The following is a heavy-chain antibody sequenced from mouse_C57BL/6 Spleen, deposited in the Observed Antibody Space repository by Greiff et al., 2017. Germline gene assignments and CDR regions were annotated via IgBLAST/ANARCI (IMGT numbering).Heavy chain of an antibody. CDR3: ARNYAYYFDY. J-gene: IGHJ2*01. V-gene: IGHV1-64*01. D-gene: IGHD1-1*01. Sequence: QVQLQQPGAELVKPGASVELSCKASGYTFTSYWMHWVKQRPGQGLEWIGMIHPNSGSTNYNEKFKSKATLTVDKSSSTAYMQLSSLTSEDSAVYYCARNYAYYFDYWGQGTTLTVSS. CDR1: GYTFTSYW. CDR2: IHPNSGST.